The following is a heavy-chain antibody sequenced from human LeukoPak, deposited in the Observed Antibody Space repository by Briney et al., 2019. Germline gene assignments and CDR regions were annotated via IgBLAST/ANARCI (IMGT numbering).Heavy chain of an antibody. D-gene: IGHD3-9*01. J-gene: IGHJ6*02. V-gene: IGHV3-53*01. CDR1: GFTVSSNY. CDR3: ARDRLTPNYYYYGMDV. Sequence: GGSLRLSCAASGFTVSSNYMSWVRQAPGKGLEWGSVIYSGGSTYYADSVKGRFTISRDNSKNTLYLQMNSLRAEDTAVYYCARDRLTPNYYYYGMDVWGQGTTVTVSS. CDR2: IYSGGST.